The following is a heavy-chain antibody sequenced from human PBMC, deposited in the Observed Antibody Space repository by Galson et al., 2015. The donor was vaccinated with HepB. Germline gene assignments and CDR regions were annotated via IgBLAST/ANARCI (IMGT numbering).Heavy chain of an antibody. J-gene: IGHJ5*02. CDR3: ARDRSVGEFDP. D-gene: IGHD3-16*01. Sequence: SETLSLTCTVSGGSISSSSYYWGWIRQPPGKGLEWIGSIYYSGSTYYNPSLKSRVTISVDTSKNQFSLKLSSVTAADTAVYYCARDRSVGEFDPWGQGTLVTVSS. CDR2: IYYSGST. CDR1: GGSISSSSYY. V-gene: IGHV4-39*02.